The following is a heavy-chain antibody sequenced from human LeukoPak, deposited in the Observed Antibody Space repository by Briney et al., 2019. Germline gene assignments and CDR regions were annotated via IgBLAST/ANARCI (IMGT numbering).Heavy chain of an antibody. V-gene: IGHV3-23*01. CDR1: GFTFSSYA. J-gene: IGHJ4*02. Sequence: GGSLRLSCAASGFTFSSYAMSWVRQAPGKGLEWVSAISGSGGSTYYADSVKGRFTISRDNFKNTLYLQMNSLRAEDTAVYYCAKALLSQRYYFDYWGQGTLVTVSS. D-gene: IGHD2/OR15-2a*01. CDR3: AKALLSQRYYFDY. CDR2: ISGSGGST.